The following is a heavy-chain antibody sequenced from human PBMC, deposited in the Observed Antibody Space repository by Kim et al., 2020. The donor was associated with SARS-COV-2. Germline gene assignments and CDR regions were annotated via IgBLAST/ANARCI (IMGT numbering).Heavy chain of an antibody. Sequence: GGSLRLSCAASGFTFSSYSMNWVRQAPGKGLEWVSYISSSSSTIYYADSVKGRFTISRDNAKNSLYLQMNSLRDEDTAVYYCARDRGITFGGVIDSYYYGMDVWGQGTTVTVSS. V-gene: IGHV3-48*02. D-gene: IGHD3-16*02. CDR1: GFTFSSYS. CDR2: ISSSSSTI. CDR3: ARDRGITFGGVIDSYYYGMDV. J-gene: IGHJ6*02.